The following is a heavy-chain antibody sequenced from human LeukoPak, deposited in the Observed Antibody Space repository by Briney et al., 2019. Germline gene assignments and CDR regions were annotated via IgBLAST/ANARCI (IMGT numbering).Heavy chain of an antibody. Sequence: ASVKVSCKASGYTFTGYYMHWVRQAPGKGLEWMGGFDPEDGETIYAQKFQGRVTMTEDTSTDTAYMELSSLRSEDTAVYYCATAQGAVYSGSPYAFDIWGQGTMVTVSS. D-gene: IGHD1-26*01. J-gene: IGHJ3*02. V-gene: IGHV1-24*01. CDR1: GYTFTGYY. CDR3: ATAQGAVYSGSPYAFDI. CDR2: FDPEDGET.